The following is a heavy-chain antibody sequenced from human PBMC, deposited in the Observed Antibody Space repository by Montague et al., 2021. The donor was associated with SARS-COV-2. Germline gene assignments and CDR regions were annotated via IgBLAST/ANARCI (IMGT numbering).Heavy chain of an antibody. CDR3: ARVGRQQLVRLSGMDV. CDR2: IYYSGST. CDR1: GGPISSSSYY. Sequence: SETLSLTCTVSGGPISSSSYYWGWIRQPPGKGLEWIGSIYYSGSTYYNPSLKSRVTISVDTSKNQSSLKLSSVTAADTAVYYCARVGRQQLVRLSGMDVWGQGTTVTVSS. D-gene: IGHD6-13*01. V-gene: IGHV4-39*07. J-gene: IGHJ6*02.